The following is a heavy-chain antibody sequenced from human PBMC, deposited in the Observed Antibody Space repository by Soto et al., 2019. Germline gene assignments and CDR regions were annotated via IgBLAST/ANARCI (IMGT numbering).Heavy chain of an antibody. CDR3: ASTYRYYYDSSGYYYFDY. CDR2: IFYSGST. V-gene: IGHV4-39*07. D-gene: IGHD3-22*01. Sequence: SETLSLTCTVSGGSISSSSYYWGWIRQPPGKGLEWIGSIFYSGSTYYNPSLKSRVTISVDTSKNQFSLKLSSVTAADTAVYYCASTYRYYYDSSGYYYFDYWGQGTLVTVSS. CDR1: GGSISSSSYY. J-gene: IGHJ4*02.